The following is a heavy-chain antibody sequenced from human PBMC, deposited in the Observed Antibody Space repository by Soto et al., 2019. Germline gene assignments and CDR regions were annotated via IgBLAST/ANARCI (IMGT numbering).Heavy chain of an antibody. CDR3: ARAPQCSSTSCYMGGYYFDY. CDR1: GGSISSGGYY. J-gene: IGHJ4*02. CDR2: IYYSGST. Sequence: QVQLQESGPGLVKPSQTLSLTCTVSGGSISSGGYYWSWIRQHPGKGLEWIGYIYYSGSTYYNPSLKSRVNISVDTSKNQFSLKLSSVTAADTAVYYCARAPQCSSTSCYMGGYYFDYWGQGTLVTVSS. D-gene: IGHD2-2*02. V-gene: IGHV4-31*03.